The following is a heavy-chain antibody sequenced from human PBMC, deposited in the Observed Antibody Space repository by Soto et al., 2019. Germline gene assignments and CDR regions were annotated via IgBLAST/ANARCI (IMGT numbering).Heavy chain of an antibody. Sequence: SETLSLTCTVSGGSISSYYWSWIRQPPGKGLEWIGYIYYSGSTNYNPSLKSRVTISVDTSKNQFSLKLSSVTAADTAVYYCARLDMVRGVISRWFDPWGQGTLVTVSS. CDR1: GGSISSYY. CDR2: IYYSGST. V-gene: IGHV4-59*01. J-gene: IGHJ5*02. CDR3: ARLDMVRGVISRWFDP. D-gene: IGHD3-10*01.